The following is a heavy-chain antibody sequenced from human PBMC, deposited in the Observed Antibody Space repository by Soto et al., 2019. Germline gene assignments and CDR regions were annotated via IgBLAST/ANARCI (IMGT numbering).Heavy chain of an antibody. D-gene: IGHD4-17*01. CDR3: AREGLVSVPTTVNSDYYYYAMDV. V-gene: IGHV1-69*12. CDR1: GDTFRTYT. Sequence: QVQLVQSGAEVKKPGSSVKVSCKASGDTFRTYTFTWMRQAPGQVLEWMGGIIPRSATSNYAKKFQGRVKITAYASTNTAYMDLSSLRSEDTAVYYCAREGLVSVPTTVNSDYYYYAMDVWGQGTTVTVSS. J-gene: IGHJ6*02. CDR2: IIPRSATS.